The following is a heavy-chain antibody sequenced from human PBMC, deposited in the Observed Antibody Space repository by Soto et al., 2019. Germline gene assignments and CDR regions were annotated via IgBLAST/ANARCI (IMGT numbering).Heavy chain of an antibody. Sequence: EVQLVESGGGLVKPGGSLRLSCAASGFTFSNAWMNWVRQAPGKGLEWVGRIKSKTAGGTTDYAAHVKGRFTISRDDLKTTLYLQMNSLKPEDTAVYYCTTDPLYCSSTSCYDGEFDYWGQGTLVSVSS. CDR1: GFTFSNAW. V-gene: IGHV3-15*07. D-gene: IGHD2-2*01. J-gene: IGHJ4*02. CDR2: IKSKTAGGTT. CDR3: TTDPLYCSSTSCYDGEFDY.